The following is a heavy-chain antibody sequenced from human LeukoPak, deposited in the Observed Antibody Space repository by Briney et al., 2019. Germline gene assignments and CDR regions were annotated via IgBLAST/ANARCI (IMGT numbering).Heavy chain of an antibody. CDR3: AKDGDYGASDYYYYMDV. V-gene: IGHV3-30*02. J-gene: IGHJ6*03. D-gene: IGHD4-17*01. Sequence: PGGSLRLSCAASGFTFSSYGMHWVRQAPGKGLEWVAFIRYDGSNKYYADSVKGRFTISRDNSKNTLYLQMNSLRAEDTAVYYCAKDGDYGASDYYYYMDVWGKGTTVTVSS. CDR2: IRYDGSNK. CDR1: GFTFSSYG.